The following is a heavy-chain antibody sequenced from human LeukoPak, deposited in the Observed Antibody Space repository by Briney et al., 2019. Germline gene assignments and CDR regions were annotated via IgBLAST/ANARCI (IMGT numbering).Heavy chain of an antibody. J-gene: IGHJ4*02. CDR2: INHSGST. V-gene: IGHV4-34*01. D-gene: IGHD3-22*01. Sequence: PSETLSLTCAVYGGSFSGYYWSWTRQPPGKGLEWIGEINHSGSTNYNPSLKSRVTISVDTSKNQFSLKLSSVTAADTAVYYCARGIGYYDSSGYSFDYWGQGTLVTVSS. CDR3: ARGIGYYDSSGYSFDY. CDR1: GGSFSGYY.